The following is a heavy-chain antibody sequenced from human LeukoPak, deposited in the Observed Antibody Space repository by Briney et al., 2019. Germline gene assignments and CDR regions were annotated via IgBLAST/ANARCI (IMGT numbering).Heavy chain of an antibody. D-gene: IGHD2-2*01. Sequence: ASVKVSRKASGYTFTGYYMHWVRQAPGQGLEWMGWINPNSGGTNYAQKFQGRVTMTRDTSISTAYMELSRLRSDDTAVYYCARDSKYQLPSADYWGQGTLVTVSS. CDR3: ARDSKYQLPSADY. V-gene: IGHV1-2*02. CDR2: INPNSGGT. J-gene: IGHJ4*02. CDR1: GYTFTGYY.